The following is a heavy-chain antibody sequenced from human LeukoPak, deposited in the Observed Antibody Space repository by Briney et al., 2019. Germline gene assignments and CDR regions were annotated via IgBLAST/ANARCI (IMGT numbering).Heavy chain of an antibody. Sequence: GGSLRLSCAASRITFSSHWMSWVRQAPGKGLEWVCRIKSKTDGGTTDYAAPVKGRFTISRDDSKNTLYLQMNSLKTEDTAVYYCTTENGITMVRGVIITPRYFDYWGQGTLVTVSS. CDR1: RITFSSHW. V-gene: IGHV3-15*01. D-gene: IGHD3-10*01. J-gene: IGHJ4*02. CDR2: IKSKTDGGTT. CDR3: TTENGITMVRGVIITPRYFDY.